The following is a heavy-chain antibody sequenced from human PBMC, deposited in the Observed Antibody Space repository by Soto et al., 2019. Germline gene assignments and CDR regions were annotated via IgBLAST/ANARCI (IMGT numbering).Heavy chain of an antibody. CDR2: IKSDGSIT. V-gene: IGHV3-74*01. D-gene: IGHD6-19*01. Sequence: EVQLVESGGGLVQPGGSLRLFCAASGFTFSTYWMHWVRQAPGKGLVWVSRIKSDGSITSYADSVKGRFTISRDNAKSTLYLQMNSLRADDTAVYYCTKDLNEYSSGWGDYWGQGILVTVSS. J-gene: IGHJ4*02. CDR3: TKDLNEYSSGWGDY. CDR1: GFTFSTYW.